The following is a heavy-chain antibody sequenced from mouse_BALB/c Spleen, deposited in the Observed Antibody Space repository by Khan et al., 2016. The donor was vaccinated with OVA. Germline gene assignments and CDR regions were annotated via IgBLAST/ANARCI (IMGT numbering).Heavy chain of an antibody. CDR2: IWSDGTT. CDR3: ARQPYYHYNIMDY. V-gene: IGHV2-6-1*01. CDR1: GFSLTNYG. J-gene: IGHJ4*01. Sequence: VQLQESGPGLAAPSQSLSITCTISGFSLTNYGVHWVRQPPGKGLEWLVVIWSDGTTNYNSALKSRLTITKDKSQSQVFLKMNSHQTDDTAIYFCARQPYYHYNIMDYWGQGTSVTVSS. D-gene: IGHD2-10*01.